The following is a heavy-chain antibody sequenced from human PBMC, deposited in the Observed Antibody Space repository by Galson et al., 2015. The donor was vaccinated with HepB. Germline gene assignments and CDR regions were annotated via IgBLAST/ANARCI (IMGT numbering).Heavy chain of an antibody. J-gene: IGHJ4*02. V-gene: IGHV1-3*01. CDR1: GYTFTSYA. CDR3: ALAPPAFGVAPLFDS. Sequence: SVKVSCKASGYTFTSYAMHWVRQAPGQRLEWMGWINAGNGNTKYSQKFQSRVTITRDTSASTAYMELSSLRSEDTAVYYCALAPPAFGVAPLFDSWGQGTLVTVSS. D-gene: IGHD3-3*01. CDR2: INAGNGNT.